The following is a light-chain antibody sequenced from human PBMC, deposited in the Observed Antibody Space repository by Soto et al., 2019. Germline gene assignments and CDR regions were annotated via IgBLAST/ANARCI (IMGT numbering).Light chain of an antibody. CDR2: RNN. V-gene: IGLV1-47*01. J-gene: IGLJ2*01. CDR1: SSNIGSNY. Sequence: QSVLTQPPSASGTPGQRVNISCSGSSSNIGSNYVYWYRQFPGTAPKLLIQRNNQRPSGVPARFSGSKSGTSASLAISGLRSEDEADYYCQSYDSSLTGLVFGGGTKLTVL. CDR3: QSYDSSLTGLV.